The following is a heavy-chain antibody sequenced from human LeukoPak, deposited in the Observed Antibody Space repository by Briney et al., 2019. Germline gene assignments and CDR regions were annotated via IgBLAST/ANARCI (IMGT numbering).Heavy chain of an antibody. Sequence: PSETLSLTCTVSGGSISSSNYYRGWIRQPPGKGLEWIGSIYYSGSTYYSPSLKSRVTISVDTSKNQFSLKLRSVTAADTAVYYCARDKGDYGDYYWFDPWGQGTLVTVSS. D-gene: IGHD4-17*01. CDR2: IYYSGST. J-gene: IGHJ5*02. CDR1: GGSISSSNYY. V-gene: IGHV4-39*07. CDR3: ARDKGDYGDYYWFDP.